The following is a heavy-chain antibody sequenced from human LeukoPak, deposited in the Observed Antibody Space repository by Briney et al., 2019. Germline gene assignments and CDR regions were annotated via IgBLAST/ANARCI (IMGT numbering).Heavy chain of an antibody. V-gene: IGHV3-23*01. J-gene: IGHJ4*02. Sequence: GGSLRLSCAASGFTFSTYAMSWVRQAPGKGLEWVSAISGSGGSTYYADSVKGRFTISRDNSKNTLYLQMNSLRAEDTAVYYCAKDFGFVVTGTVDYWGQGTLVTVSS. CDR3: AKDFGFVVTGTVDY. D-gene: IGHD2-15*01. CDR2: ISGSGGST. CDR1: GFTFSTYA.